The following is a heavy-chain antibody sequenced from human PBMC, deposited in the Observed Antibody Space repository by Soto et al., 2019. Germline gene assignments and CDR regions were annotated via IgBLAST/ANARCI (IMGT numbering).Heavy chain of an antibody. D-gene: IGHD2-2*01. CDR2: INSDGSST. J-gene: IGHJ4*02. V-gene: IGHV3-74*01. Sequence: EVQLVESGGGLVQPGGSVRLSCAASGFTFRSYWMHWVRQAPGKGLVWVSRINSDGSSTNYADSVRGRFTISRDNAKNTVYLQMNSLRAEDMAVYYCARYQYQPAPFDYWGQVTLVTVSS. CDR3: ARYQYQPAPFDY. CDR1: GFTFRSYW.